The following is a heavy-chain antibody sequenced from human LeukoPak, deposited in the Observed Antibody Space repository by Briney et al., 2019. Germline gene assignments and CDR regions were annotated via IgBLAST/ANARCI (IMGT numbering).Heavy chain of an antibody. CDR1: GFTFSSYA. J-gene: IGHJ4*02. CDR2: ISGSGGST. V-gene: IGHV3-23*01. Sequence: GGSLRLSCAASGFTFSSYAMSWVRQAPGQGLEWVSAISGSGGSTYYADSVKGRFTISRDNSKNTLYLQMNSLRAEDTAVYYCASQDIAVVPAADYWGQGTLVTVSS. CDR3: ASQDIAVVPAADY. D-gene: IGHD2-2*01.